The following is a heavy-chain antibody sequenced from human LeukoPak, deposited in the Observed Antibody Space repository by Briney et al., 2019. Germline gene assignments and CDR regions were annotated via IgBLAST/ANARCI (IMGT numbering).Heavy chain of an antibody. V-gene: IGHV3-21*01. J-gene: IGHJ2*01. CDR1: GFTFSSHS. Sequence: PGGSLRLSCAASGFTFSSHSLNWVRQAPGKGLEWVSSISSSSSYIYYADSVKGRFGISRDNAKNSLFLQMNSLTAEDTAVFYCARDWRNKYSNSWSRGEWYFDLWGRGTLVTVSS. CDR2: ISSSSSYI. CDR3: ARDWRNKYSNSWSRGEWYFDL. D-gene: IGHD6-13*01.